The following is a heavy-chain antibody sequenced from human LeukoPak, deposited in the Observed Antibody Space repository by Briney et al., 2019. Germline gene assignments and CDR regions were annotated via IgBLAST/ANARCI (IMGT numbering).Heavy chain of an antibody. CDR3: ARENAGRGSYYPPAFDI. Sequence: GGSLRLSCAASGFTFSSYGMHWVRQAPGKGLEWVAVIWYDGSNKYYADSVKGRFTISRDNSKNTLYLQMNSLRAEDTAVYYCARENAGRGSYYPPAFDIWGQGTMVTVSS. CDR2: IWYDGSNK. CDR1: GFTFSSYG. D-gene: IGHD1-26*01. V-gene: IGHV3-33*01. J-gene: IGHJ3*02.